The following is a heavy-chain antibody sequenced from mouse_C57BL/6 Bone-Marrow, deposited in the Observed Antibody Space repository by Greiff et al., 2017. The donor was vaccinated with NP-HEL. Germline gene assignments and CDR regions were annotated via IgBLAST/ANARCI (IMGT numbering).Heavy chain of an antibody. Sequence: EVQVVESGGGLVQSGRSLRLSCATSGFTFSDFYMEWVRQAPGKGLEWIAASRNKANDYTTEYSASVRGRFIVSRDTSQSILYLQMNALRAEDTAMYYCARDAYYYGSSYWYFDVWGTGTTVTVSS. V-gene: IGHV7-1*01. CDR3: ARDAYYYGSSYWYFDV. CDR1: GFTFSDFY. CDR2: SRNKANDYTT. J-gene: IGHJ1*03. D-gene: IGHD1-1*01.